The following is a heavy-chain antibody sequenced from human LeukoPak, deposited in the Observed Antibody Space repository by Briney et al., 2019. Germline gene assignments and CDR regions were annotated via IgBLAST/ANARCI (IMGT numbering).Heavy chain of an antibody. CDR3: AKAHTVQLWPYLDY. J-gene: IGHJ4*02. D-gene: IGHD5-18*01. CDR2: ISWNSGSI. Sequence: GGSLRLSCAASGFTFDDYAMHWVRQAPGKGLEWVSGISWNSGSIGYADSVKGRFTISRDNAKNSLYLQMNSLRAEDTALYYCAKAHTVQLWPYLDYWGQGTLVTVSS. V-gene: IGHV3-9*01. CDR1: GFTFDDYA.